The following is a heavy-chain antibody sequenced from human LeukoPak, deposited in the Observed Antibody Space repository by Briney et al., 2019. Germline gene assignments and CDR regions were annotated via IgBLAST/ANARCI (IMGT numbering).Heavy chain of an antibody. Sequence: GGSLRLSCAASGFTLSSYAMSWVRQAPGKGLEWVSSISASGGGTYYADSVKGRFTISRDTSKNTLYLQMNSLRAEDTAVYYCAPLAATTDYWGQGTLVPVSS. V-gene: IGHV3-23*01. CDR3: APLAATTDY. D-gene: IGHD5-12*01. CDR2: ISASGGGT. CDR1: GFTLSSYA. J-gene: IGHJ4*02.